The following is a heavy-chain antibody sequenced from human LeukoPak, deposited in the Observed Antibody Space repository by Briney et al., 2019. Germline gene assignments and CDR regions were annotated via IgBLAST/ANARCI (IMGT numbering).Heavy chain of an antibody. CDR2: IYYSGST. J-gene: IGHJ6*03. Sequence: SETLSLTCTVSGGSISSYYWSWIRQPPGKGLEWIGYIYYSGSTNYNPPLKSRVTISVDTSKNQFSLKLSSVTAADTAVYYCARGNVLLWFGELFGYYYYMDVWGKGTTVTVSS. CDR1: GGSISSYY. V-gene: IGHV4-59*01. D-gene: IGHD3-10*01. CDR3: ARGNVLLWFGELFGYYYYMDV.